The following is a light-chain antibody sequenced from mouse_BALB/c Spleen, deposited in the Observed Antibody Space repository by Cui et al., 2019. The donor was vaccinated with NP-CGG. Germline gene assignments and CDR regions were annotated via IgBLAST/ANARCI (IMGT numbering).Light chain of an antibody. CDR2: GTN. CDR3: ALWYSNHWV. V-gene: IGLV1*01. CDR1: TGAVTTNNY. J-gene: IGLJ1*01. Sequence: QHVVTHESALTTSPGETVTLTCRSNTGAVTTNNYANWVQEKPDHLFTGLIGGTNNRAPGVPARFSGSLIGDKAALTITGAQTEDEAIYFCALWYSNHWVFGGGTKLTVL.